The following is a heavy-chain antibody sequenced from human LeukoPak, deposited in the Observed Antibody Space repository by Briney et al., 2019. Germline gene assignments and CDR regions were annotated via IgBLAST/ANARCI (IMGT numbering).Heavy chain of an antibody. CDR1: GFTFSTYN. V-gene: IGHV3-21*01. Sequence: GGSLRLSCAASGFTFSTYNMNWVRQAPGKGLEWVSSISGTSSYIYYADSVKGRFTISRDNAKNSLYLQMNSLRAEDTAVYYCARDHNYAFDNWGQGTLVSVAS. CDR3: ARDHNYAFDN. CDR2: ISGTSSYI. D-gene: IGHD1-1*01. J-gene: IGHJ4*02.